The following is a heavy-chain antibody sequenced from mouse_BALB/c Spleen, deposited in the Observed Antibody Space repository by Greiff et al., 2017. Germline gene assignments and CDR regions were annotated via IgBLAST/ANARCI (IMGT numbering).Heavy chain of an antibody. Sequence: LQQPGSELVRPGASVKLSCKASGYTFTSYWMHWVKQRPGQGLEWIGNIYPGSGSTNYDEKFKSKATLTVDTSSSTAYMQLSSLTSEDSAVYYCTRGGGGLRGAMDYWGQGTSVTVSS. CDR1: GYTFTSYW. CDR2: IYPGSGST. J-gene: IGHJ4*01. D-gene: IGHD2-2*01. V-gene: IGHV1S22*01. CDR3: TRGGGGLRGAMDY.